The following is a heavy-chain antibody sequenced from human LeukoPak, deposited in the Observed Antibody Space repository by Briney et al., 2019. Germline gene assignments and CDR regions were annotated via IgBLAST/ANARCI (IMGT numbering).Heavy chain of an antibody. CDR3: ARGPSGSYYYFDY. V-gene: IGHV4-34*01. J-gene: IGHJ4*02. D-gene: IGHD1-26*01. CDR2: INHSGST. Sequence: SETLSLTCAVYGGSFSGYYWSWIRQPPGKGLEWIGEINHSGSTNYNPSLKSRVTISVDTSKNQFSLKLSSVTAADTAAYYCARGPSGSYYYFDYWGQGTLVTVSS. CDR1: GGSFSGYY.